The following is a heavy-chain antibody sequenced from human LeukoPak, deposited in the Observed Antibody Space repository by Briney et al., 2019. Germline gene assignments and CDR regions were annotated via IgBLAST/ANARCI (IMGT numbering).Heavy chain of an antibody. CDR1: GYTFTSYY. V-gene: IGHV1-46*01. D-gene: IGHD6-19*01. CDR2: INPSGGST. J-gene: IGHJ4*02. CDR3: ARTDDSSGWS. Sequence: ASVKVSCKASGYTFTSYYMHWVRQAPGQGLEWMGIINPSGGSTSYAQKFQGRVTMTRDTSISTAYMELSRLRSDDTAVYYCARTDDSSGWSWGQGTLVTVSS.